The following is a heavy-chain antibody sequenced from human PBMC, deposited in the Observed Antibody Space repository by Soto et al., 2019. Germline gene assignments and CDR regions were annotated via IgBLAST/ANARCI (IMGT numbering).Heavy chain of an antibody. D-gene: IGHD3-22*01. V-gene: IGHV3-74*01. J-gene: IGHJ4*02. CDR3: ARDTYYYDSSGYDPFDY. CDR2: INSDGSST. Sequence: PGGSLRLSCAASGFTFSSYWMHWVRQGPGKGLVWVSRINSDGSSTRYADSVKGRFTISRDNAKNTLNLQMNSLRAEDTAVYCCARDTYYYDSSGYDPFDYWGQGTLVTVSS. CDR1: GFTFSSYW.